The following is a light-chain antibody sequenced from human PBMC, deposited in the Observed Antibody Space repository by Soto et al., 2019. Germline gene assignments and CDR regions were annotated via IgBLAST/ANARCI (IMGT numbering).Light chain of an antibody. CDR2: EDN. Sequence: NFMLTQPHSVSESPGKTVTISCTRSSGSIASNYVQWYQQRPGSAPTTVIYEDNQRPSGVPDRFSGSIDSSSNSASLAISGLKTADEADYYCQSYDSSNHGVFGSGTKVTVL. J-gene: IGLJ6*01. CDR3: QSYDSSNHGV. V-gene: IGLV6-57*04. CDR1: SGSIASNY.